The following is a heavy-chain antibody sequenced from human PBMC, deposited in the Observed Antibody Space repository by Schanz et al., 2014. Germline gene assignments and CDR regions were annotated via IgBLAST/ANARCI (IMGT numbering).Heavy chain of an antibody. CDR3: ARDYYDILTGYPYDAFDI. CDR1: GYTFTDYY. CDR2: INPNSGGT. V-gene: IGHV1-2*06. Sequence: QVKLVQSGAEVKKPGASVKISCKASGYTFTDYYMYWVRQAPGQGLEWMGRINPNSGGTNYAQKFQGRVTMTRDTSISTACMELRRLRSDDTAVYYCARDYYDILTGYPYDAFDIWGQGTMVTVSS. D-gene: IGHD3-9*01. J-gene: IGHJ3*02.